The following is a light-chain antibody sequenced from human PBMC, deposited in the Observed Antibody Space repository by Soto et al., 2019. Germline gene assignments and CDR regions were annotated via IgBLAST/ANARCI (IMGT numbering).Light chain of an antibody. CDR1: QGIRDA. CDR2: AAS. CDR3: LQHNSYSQT. J-gene: IGKJ1*01. V-gene: IGKV1-17*01. Sequence: DIQMTQSPSSLSASVGDRVTITCRASQGIRDALGWYQQKPGKAPKRLIYAASSLQSGVPSRFSGSVSGTEFTLTISSLQPEDFATYYCLQHNSYSQTFGQGTKVEIK.